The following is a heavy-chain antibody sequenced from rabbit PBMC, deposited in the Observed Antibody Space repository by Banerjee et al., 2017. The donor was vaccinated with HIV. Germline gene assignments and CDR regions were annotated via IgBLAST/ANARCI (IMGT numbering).Heavy chain of an antibody. V-gene: IGHV1S45*01. CDR1: GFDLNNHCY. J-gene: IGHJ3*01. Sequence: QEQLEESGGDLVKPEGSLTLTCKASGFDLNNHCYMCWVRQAPGKGLEWIGCIYNGDDSTYYASWVNGRFSISKTSSTTMTLQMTSLTAADTATYFCSRAGADIDYYLTRLDLWGQGTLVTVS. CDR3: SRAGADIDYYLTRLDL. CDR2: IYNGDDST. D-gene: IGHD1-1*01.